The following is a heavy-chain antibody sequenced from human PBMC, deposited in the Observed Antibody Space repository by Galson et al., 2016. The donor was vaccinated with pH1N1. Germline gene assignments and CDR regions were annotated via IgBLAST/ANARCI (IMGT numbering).Heavy chain of an antibody. CDR2: INHSDGTT. V-gene: IGHV1-46*01. CDR3: VREFRVGYFDN. D-gene: IGHD1-26*01. J-gene: IGHJ4*01. CDR1: GYPFITYY. Sequence: VSCKASGYPFITYYMHWVRQAPGQGIEWMGIINHSDGTTNYAQNFQGRLTMTSDTSTRTVYMVPTSLRSEDTSVYYCVREFRVGYFDNWGHGTLVTVSS.